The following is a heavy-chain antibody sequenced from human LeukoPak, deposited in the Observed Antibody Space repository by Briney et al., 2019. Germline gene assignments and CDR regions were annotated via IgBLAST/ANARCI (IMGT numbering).Heavy chain of an antibody. J-gene: IGHJ5*02. V-gene: IGHV4-4*07. Sequence: SETLSLTCTVSGGSITTYYWSWIRQPAGKGLEWIGRIYTSGSTNYNPSLKSRVTMSVDTSKNQFSLKLSSVTAADTAVYYCARLGTAYYYDSGGSNWFDPWGQGTLVTVS. D-gene: IGHD3-10*01. CDR1: GGSITTYY. CDR2: IYTSGST. CDR3: ARLGTAYYYDSGGSNWFDP.